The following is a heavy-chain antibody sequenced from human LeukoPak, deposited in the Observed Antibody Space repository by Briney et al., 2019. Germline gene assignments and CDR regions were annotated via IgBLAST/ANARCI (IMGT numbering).Heavy chain of an antibody. CDR1: GGSISSSSYY. Sequence: PSETLSLTCTVSGGSISSSSYYWGWIRQPPGKGLEWIGSIYYSGSTYYNPSLKSRVTISVDTSKNQFSLKLSSVTAADTAVYYCARDGEVRSSWTDYYMDVWGKGTTVTVSS. CDR3: ARDGEVRSSWTDYYMDV. V-gene: IGHV4-39*07. CDR2: IYYSGST. D-gene: IGHD6-13*01. J-gene: IGHJ6*03.